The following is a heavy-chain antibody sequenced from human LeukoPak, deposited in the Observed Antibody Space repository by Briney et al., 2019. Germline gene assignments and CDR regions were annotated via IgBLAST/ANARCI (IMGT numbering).Heavy chain of an antibody. CDR2: IIPIFGIA. CDR3: ARQDSSGYCYDY. J-gene: IGHJ4*02. Sequence: SVKVSCKASGGTFSSYAISWVRQAPGQGLEWMGRIIPIFGIANYAQKFQGRVTITADKSTSTAYMELSSLGSEDTAVYYCARQDSSGYCYDYWGQGTLVTVSS. CDR1: GGTFSSYA. D-gene: IGHD3-22*01. V-gene: IGHV1-69*04.